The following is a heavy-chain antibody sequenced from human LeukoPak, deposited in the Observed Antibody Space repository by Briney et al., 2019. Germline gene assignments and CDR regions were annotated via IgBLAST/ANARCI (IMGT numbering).Heavy chain of an antibody. CDR2: IIPIFGTA. CDR1: GGTFSSYA. V-gene: IGHV1-69*05. CDR3: ARHTNYDSSGYPFQH. D-gene: IGHD3-22*01. J-gene: IGHJ1*01. Sequence: GASVKASCKASGGTFSSYAISWVRQAPGQGLEWMGRIIPIFGTANYAQKFQGRVTITTDESTSTAYMELSSLRSEDTAVYYCARHTNYDSSGYPFQHWGQGTLVTVSS.